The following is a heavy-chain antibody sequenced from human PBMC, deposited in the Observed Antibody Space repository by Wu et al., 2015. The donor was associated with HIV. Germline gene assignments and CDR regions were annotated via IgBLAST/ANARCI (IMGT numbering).Heavy chain of an antibody. CDR1: GYIFTDYY. CDR3: AREEVNYYDSSGYYYPYYFDY. J-gene: IGHJ4*02. V-gene: IGHV1-2*02. Sequence: QVQLLQSGAEVRKPGASVRVSCKTSGYIFTDYYMHWVRQAPGQGLQWMGWIIPHSGDTNSAQKFQGRITMTRDTSISTAYMELSRLRSDDTAVYYCAREEVNYYDSSGYYYPYYFDYWGQGTLVTVSS. CDR2: IIPHSGDT. D-gene: IGHD3-22*01.